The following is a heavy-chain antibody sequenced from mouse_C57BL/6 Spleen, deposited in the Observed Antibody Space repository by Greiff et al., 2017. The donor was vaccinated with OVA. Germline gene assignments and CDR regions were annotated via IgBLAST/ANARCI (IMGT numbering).Heavy chain of an antibody. CDR3: ARSRGSKGYARDY. J-gene: IGHJ4*01. Sequence: QVQLQQSGPELVKPGASVKISCKASGYAFSSSWMNWVKQRPGKGLEWIGRIYPGDGDTNYNGKFKGKATLTADKSSSTAYMQLSSLTSEDSAVYFCARSRGSKGYARDYWGQGTSVTVSS. CDR1: GYAFSSSW. CDR2: IYPGDGDT. V-gene: IGHV1-82*01.